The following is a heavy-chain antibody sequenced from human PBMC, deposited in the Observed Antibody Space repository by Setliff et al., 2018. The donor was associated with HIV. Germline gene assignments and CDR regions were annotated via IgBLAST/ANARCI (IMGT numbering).Heavy chain of an antibody. CDR3: AKSPPDYDILTGWPEYFDY. D-gene: IGHD3-9*01. J-gene: IGHJ4*02. CDR1: GFTFSSYS. CDR2: ISSSSSYI. Sequence: GGSLRLSCAASGFTFSSYSMNWVRQAPGTGLEWVSYISSSSSYIYYADSVQSRFTISRDNAKNSLYLQMTSLRAEDTAVYYCAKSPPDYDILTGWPEYFDYWGQGTLVTVSS. V-gene: IGHV3-21*01.